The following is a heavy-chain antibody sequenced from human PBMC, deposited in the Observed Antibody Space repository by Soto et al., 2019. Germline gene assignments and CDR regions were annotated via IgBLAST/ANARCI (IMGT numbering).Heavy chain of an antibody. J-gene: IGHJ3*02. V-gene: IGHV3-23*01. CDR3: AKTTDGWFSAFEI. CDR2: ISGGGTTA. CDR1: GFVFSSYA. D-gene: IGHD6-19*01. Sequence: PGGSLRLSCAASGFVFSSYAMSWVRQAPGKGLEWVSAISGGGTTAYYADSVKGRFIFSRDNPKNTMYLQMNSLRAEDTAVYFCAKTTDGWFSAFEIWGQGTVVTVS.